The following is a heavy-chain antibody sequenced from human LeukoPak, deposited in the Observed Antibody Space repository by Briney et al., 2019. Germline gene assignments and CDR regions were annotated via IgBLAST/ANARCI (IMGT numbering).Heavy chain of an antibody. CDR2: ISYSGST. CDR3: ARDLGRYTATDY. CDR1: GGSISNYY. V-gene: IGHV4-59*12. D-gene: IGHD5-18*01. Sequence: SETLSLTCTVSGGSISNYYWSWIRQPPGKGLEWIGYISYSGSTNYNPSLKSRVTISVDKSKNQFSLKLSSVTAADTAVYYCARDLGRYTATDYWGQGTLVTVSS. J-gene: IGHJ4*02.